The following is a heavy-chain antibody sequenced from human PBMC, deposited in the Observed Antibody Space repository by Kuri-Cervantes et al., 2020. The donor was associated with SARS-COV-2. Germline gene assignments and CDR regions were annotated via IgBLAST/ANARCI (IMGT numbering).Heavy chain of an antibody. CDR1: GFTFSTYG. Sequence: GESLKISWAVSGFTFSTYGMHWVRQAPGKGLEWVAVIWYDGSNEYYVDSVKGRFTISRDNSKNTLYLQMNSLRAEDTAVYYCARGQTALISWFDPCGQGTPVTVSS. V-gene: IGHV3-33*01. CDR3: ARGQTALISWFDP. CDR2: IWYDGSNE. J-gene: IGHJ5*02. D-gene: IGHD3/OR15-3a*01.